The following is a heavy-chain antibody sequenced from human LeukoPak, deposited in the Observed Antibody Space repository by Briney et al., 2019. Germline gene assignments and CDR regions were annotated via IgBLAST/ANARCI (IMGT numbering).Heavy chain of an antibody. CDR3: AKDRGGRGPDYYYYYMDV. CDR2: IRYDGSNK. J-gene: IGHJ6*03. Sequence: GGSLRLSCAASGFTFSSYGMHWVRQAPGKGLEWVAFIRYDGSNKYYADSVKGRFTISRDNSKNTLYLQMNSLRAEDTAVYYCAKDRGGRGPDYYYYYMDVWGKGTTVTVSS. V-gene: IGHV3-30*02. D-gene: IGHD3-10*01. CDR1: GFTFSSYG.